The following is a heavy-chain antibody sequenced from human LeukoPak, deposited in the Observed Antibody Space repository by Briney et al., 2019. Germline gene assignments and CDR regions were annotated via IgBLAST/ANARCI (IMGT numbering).Heavy chain of an antibody. D-gene: IGHD6-19*01. Sequence: SGPTLVKPTQTLTLTCTFSGFSLSTSRVGVGWIRQPPGEALEWLALIHWNDDKRYSPSLKSRLTISKDTSKNQVVLTMTDMDPVDTATYFCAHYTTSWSRFDYWGQGTLVTASS. CDR1: GFSLSTSRVG. CDR3: AHYTTSWSRFDY. V-gene: IGHV2-5*01. CDR2: IHWNDDK. J-gene: IGHJ4*02.